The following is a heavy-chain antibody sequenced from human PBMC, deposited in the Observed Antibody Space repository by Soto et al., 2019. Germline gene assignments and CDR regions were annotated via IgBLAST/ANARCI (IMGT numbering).Heavy chain of an antibody. D-gene: IGHD5-12*01. J-gene: IGHJ4*02. CDR2: IFYSGDP. V-gene: IGHV4-31*03. CDR3: AIEARYSGYDLADF. Sequence: TLYLPCTVSGGSISSGGYYWSWIRKHPGKGLEWIGYIFYSGDPHYNPSLKSRVTISLGTSKNQLSLRLNSVTAADTAVYYFAIEARYSGYDLADFWGQGTLVTVSS. CDR1: GGSISSGGYY.